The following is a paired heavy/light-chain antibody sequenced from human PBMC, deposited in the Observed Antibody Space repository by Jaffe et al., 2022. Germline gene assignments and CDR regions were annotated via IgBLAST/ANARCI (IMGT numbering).Light chain of an antibody. Sequence: DIQMTQSPSSLSASVGDRVTITCRASQSISSYLNWYQQKPGKAPKLLIYAASSLQSGVPSRFSGSGSGTDFTLTISSLQPEDFATYYCQQSYSTPQWTFGQGTKVEIK. V-gene: IGKV1-39*01. J-gene: IGKJ1*01. CDR2: AAS. CDR3: QQSYSTPQWT. CDR1: QSISSY.
Heavy chain of an antibody. CDR1: GGTFSSYT. D-gene: IGHD5-18*01. CDR3: ARADGDTAMVTFAFDI. CDR2: IIPILGIA. J-gene: IGHJ3*02. V-gene: IGHV1-69*02. Sequence: QVQLVQSGAEVKKPGSSVKVSCKASGGTFSSYTISWVRQAPGQGLEWMGRIIPILGIANYAQKFQGRVTITADKSTSTAYMELSSLRSEDTAVYYCARADGDTAMVTFAFDIWGQGTMVTVSS.